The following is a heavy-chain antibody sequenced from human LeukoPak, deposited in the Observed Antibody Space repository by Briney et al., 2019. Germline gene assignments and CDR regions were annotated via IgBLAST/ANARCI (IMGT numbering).Heavy chain of an antibody. J-gene: IGHJ4*02. V-gene: IGHV4-34*01. CDR2: IYHSGTT. D-gene: IGHD4-17*01. CDR3: ARHARRSFYGDYLGFDY. Sequence: PSETLSLTCAVYGGSFSPYYWSWIRQPPGRGLEWIGTIYHSGTTYYGPSLESRVSISVDTSKNQFSVKLNSVSAADTAVYYCARHARRSFYGDYLGFDYWGQGILVIVSS. CDR1: GGSFSPYY.